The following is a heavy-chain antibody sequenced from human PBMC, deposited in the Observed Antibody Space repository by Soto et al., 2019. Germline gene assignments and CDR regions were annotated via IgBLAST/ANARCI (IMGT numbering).Heavy chain of an antibody. D-gene: IGHD3-22*01. J-gene: IGHJ4*02. Sequence: PVKVTCKASGGTFSSYASSWVRQAPGQGLEWMGGIIPIFGTANYAQKFQGRVTITADESTSTAYMELSSLRSEDTAVYYCARGPSSGYYYTDYWGQGTLVTVSS. CDR3: ARGPSSGYYYTDY. V-gene: IGHV1-69*13. CDR2: IIPIFGTA. CDR1: GGTFSSYA.